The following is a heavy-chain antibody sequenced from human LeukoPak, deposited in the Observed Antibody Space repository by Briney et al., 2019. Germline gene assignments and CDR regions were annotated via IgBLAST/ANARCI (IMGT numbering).Heavy chain of an antibody. V-gene: IGHV1-18*01. J-gene: IGHJ4*02. CDR2: ISAYNGNT. D-gene: IGHD2-2*01. CDR3: ARGRDCTSTSCYYFDS. Sequence: GASVKVSCKASGYTFTSYGISWVRQAPGQGLEWMGWISAYNGNTNYAQKLQGRVTMTTDTSTSTAYMELRSLRSDDTAVYYCARGRDCTSTSCYYFDSWGQGTLVTVSS. CDR1: GYTFTSYG.